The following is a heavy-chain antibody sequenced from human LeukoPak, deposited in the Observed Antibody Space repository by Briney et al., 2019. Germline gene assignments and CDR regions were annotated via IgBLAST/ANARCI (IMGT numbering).Heavy chain of an antibody. CDR1: GYTFTGYY. V-gene: IGHV1-2*02. Sequence: ASVKVSCKASGYTFTGYYMHWVRQAPGQGLEWMRWINPNNGCTNYAQKFQGRVTMTRGTSISTAYMELRRRTSDDTAVYYCARGSSSWYVGPPLDCWGQGTLVTVSS. J-gene: IGHJ4*02. D-gene: IGHD6-13*01. CDR3: ARGSSSWYVGPPLDC. CDR2: INPNNGCT.